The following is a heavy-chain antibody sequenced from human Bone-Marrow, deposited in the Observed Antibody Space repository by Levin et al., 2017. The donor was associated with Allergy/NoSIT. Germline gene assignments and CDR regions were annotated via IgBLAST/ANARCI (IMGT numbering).Heavy chain of an antibody. J-gene: IGHJ4*02. CDR2: INPDGSTT. V-gene: IGHV3-74*01. D-gene: IGHD5-12*01. Sequence: GESLKISCAASGFIFSRNWMHWVRQVPGQGLQWVSRINPDGSTTNYADPVKGRFTISRDNAKSTLFLQMYGLRAEDKATYYGARDLSGQYDYWGPGTLVTVSS. CDR3: ARDLSGQYDY. CDR1: GFIFSRNW.